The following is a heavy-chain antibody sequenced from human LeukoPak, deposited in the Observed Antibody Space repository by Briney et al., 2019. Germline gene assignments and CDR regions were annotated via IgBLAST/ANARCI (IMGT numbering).Heavy chain of an antibody. V-gene: IGHV3-23*01. CDR2: ISGGADTT. J-gene: IGHJ4*02. D-gene: IGHD2-2*01. Sequence: GGSLRLSCAASGFTFSNYALSWVRQAPGEGLEWVSAISGGADTTYYADSVKGRFTISRDNSKNTLFLQMNSLRAEDTAVYYCAKASQWGSASYFDYWGQGTLVTVSS. CDR3: AKASQWGSASYFDY. CDR1: GFTFSNYA.